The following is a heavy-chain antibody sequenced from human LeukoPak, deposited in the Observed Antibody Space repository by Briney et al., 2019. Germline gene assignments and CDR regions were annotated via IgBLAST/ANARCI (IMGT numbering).Heavy chain of an antibody. Sequence: ASVKVSCKASGYTFTSYAMNWVRQAPGQGLEWMGWINTNTGNPTYAQGFTGRFVFSLDTSVSTAYLQISSLKAEDTAVYYCARDDILTGYYNYYYYGMDVWGQGTTVTVSS. CDR1: GYTFTSYA. CDR3: ARDDILTGYYNYYYYGMDV. V-gene: IGHV7-4-1*02. CDR2: INTNTGNP. D-gene: IGHD3-9*01. J-gene: IGHJ6*02.